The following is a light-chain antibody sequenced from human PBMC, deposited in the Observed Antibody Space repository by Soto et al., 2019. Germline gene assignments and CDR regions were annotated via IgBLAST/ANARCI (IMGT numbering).Light chain of an antibody. CDR1: QSVSSN. Sequence: DIEMSQSPATLSVSVGERATLSCRASQSVSSNLAWYQQKPGQAPRLLIYGASTRDTGIPPRFSGSGSGTEFTLTISSLQSEDFAVYYCQQYNNWPWTSGQGTK. CDR2: GAS. J-gene: IGKJ1*01. V-gene: IGKV3-15*01. CDR3: QQYNNWPWT.